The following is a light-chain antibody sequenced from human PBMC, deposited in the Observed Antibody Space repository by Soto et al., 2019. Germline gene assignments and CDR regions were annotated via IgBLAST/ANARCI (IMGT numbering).Light chain of an antibody. CDR1: QRASRQY. J-gene: IGKJ1*01. CDR2: SVS. CDR3: QDFDSPQWT. Sequence: VLMQSPDTLSLSPGDRATLSCRANQRASRQYLSWYQQRPGQPPRLLIYSVSMRADGIPDRFSGSGSGSEFTLTINRLEPEDFAVYYCQDFDSPQWTFGQGTKIE. V-gene: IGKV3-20*01.